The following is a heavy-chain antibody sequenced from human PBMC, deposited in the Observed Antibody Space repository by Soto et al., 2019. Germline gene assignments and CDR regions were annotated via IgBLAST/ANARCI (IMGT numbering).Heavy chain of an antibody. CDR3: ARGLNYSYYYYGMDV. D-gene: IGHD4-4*01. V-gene: IGHV1-69*13. CDR1: GGTVSSYA. Sequence: SVKVSCKASGGTVSSYAISWVRQAPGHGLEWMGGIIPIFGTVNYAQKFQGRVTITADESTSTAYMELSSLRSEDTAVYYCARGLNYSYYYYGMDVWGQGSTVTVS. J-gene: IGHJ6*02. CDR2: IIPIFGTV.